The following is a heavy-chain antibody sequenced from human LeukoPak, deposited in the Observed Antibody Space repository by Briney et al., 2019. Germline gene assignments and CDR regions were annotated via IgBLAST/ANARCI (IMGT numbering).Heavy chain of an antibody. CDR2: INPNSGGT. V-gene: IGHV1-2*02. J-gene: IGHJ4*02. D-gene: IGHD6-19*01. Sequence: ASVKVSCKASGYTFTGYYMHWVRQAPGQGLEWMGWINPNSGGTNYAQKFQGRVTMTRDTSTSTVYMELSSLRSEDTAVYYCVRDVSWLGFDYWGQGTLVTVSS. CDR3: VRDVSWLGFDY. CDR1: GYTFTGYY.